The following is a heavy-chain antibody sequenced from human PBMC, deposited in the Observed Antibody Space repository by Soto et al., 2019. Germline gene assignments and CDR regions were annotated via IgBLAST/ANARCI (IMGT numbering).Heavy chain of an antibody. D-gene: IGHD3-9*01. CDR2: ISGSGGST. V-gene: IGHV3-23*01. CDR1: GFTFSSYA. Sequence: EVQLLESGGGLVQPGGSLRLSCAASGFTFSSYAMSWVRQAPGKGLEWVSAISGSGGSTYYADSVKGRFTISRDNSKNTLYLQMNSLRAEDTAVYYCARSKYDDILTGYYSDYWGQGTLVTVSS. CDR3: ARSKYDDILTGYYSDY. J-gene: IGHJ4*02.